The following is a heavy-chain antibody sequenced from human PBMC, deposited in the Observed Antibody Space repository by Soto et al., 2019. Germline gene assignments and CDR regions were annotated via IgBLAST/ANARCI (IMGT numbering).Heavy chain of an antibody. Sequence: ASVKVSCKVSGYTLTELSMHWVRQAPGKGLEWMGGFDPEDGETIYAQKFQGRVTMTEDTSTDTAYMELSSLRSEDTAVYYCATGVGNYVSFLGDEWGQGTLVTVSS. CDR2: FDPEDGET. D-gene: IGHD1-7*01. CDR1: GYTLTELS. CDR3: ATGVGNYVSFLGDE. V-gene: IGHV1-24*01. J-gene: IGHJ4*02.